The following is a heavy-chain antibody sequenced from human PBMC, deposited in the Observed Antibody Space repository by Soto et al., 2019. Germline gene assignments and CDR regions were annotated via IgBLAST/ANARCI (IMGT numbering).Heavy chain of an antibody. CDR3: STAVRGSAWSY. J-gene: IGHJ4*02. Sequence: EVKLEESGGGLVQTGGSLRLSCAVSGFTFSGYWMRWVRQSPGRGMEGVANIKDDGSQTYYVGSVRGRFTISRDNGQTSLYLHMNSLRVEDTAVYYCSTAVRGSAWSYWGQGTLVTVSS. CDR2: IKDDGSQT. D-gene: IGHD6-19*01. CDR1: GFTFSGYW. V-gene: IGHV3-7*01.